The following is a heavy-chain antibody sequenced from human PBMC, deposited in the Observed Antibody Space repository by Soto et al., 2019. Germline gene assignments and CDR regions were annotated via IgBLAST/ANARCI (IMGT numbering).Heavy chain of an antibody. J-gene: IGHJ4*02. V-gene: IGHV1-69*01. CDR2: IIPIFGTA. CDR3: ARVSYDYVWGSYRYRLGDY. CDR1: GGTFSSYA. D-gene: IGHD3-16*02. Sequence: QVQLVQSGAEVKKPGSSVKVSCKASGGTFSSYAISWVRQAPGQGLEWMGGIIPIFGTANYAQKFQGRVTITAEESTSTAYMELSSLRSEDTAVYYCARVSYDYVWGSYRYRLGDYWGQGTLVTVSS.